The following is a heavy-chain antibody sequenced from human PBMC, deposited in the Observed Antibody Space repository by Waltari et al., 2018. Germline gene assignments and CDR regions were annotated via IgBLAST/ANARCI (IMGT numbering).Heavy chain of an antibody. J-gene: IGHJ4*02. CDR1: GGTFSSYA. CDR2: VIPIFGTA. CDR3: ARGGDGYNPYFDY. D-gene: IGHD5-12*01. Sequence: QVQLVQSGAEVKKPGSSVKVSCKASGGTFSSYAISWVRQAPGQGLEWMGGVIPIFGTANDAKKFQGRVTITADEATSTAYMELSRLRCEDTAVYDCARGGDGYNPYFDYWGQGTLVTVSS. V-gene: IGHV1-69*13.